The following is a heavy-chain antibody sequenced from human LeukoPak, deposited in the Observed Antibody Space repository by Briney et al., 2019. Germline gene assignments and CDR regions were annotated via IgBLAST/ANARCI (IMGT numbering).Heavy chain of an antibody. CDR2: TYGSGNT. D-gene: IGHD3-22*01. Sequence: PSETLSLTCTVSGASISDYYWSWLRQPAGKGLEWIGRTYGSGNTSYNPSLKSRVTMSVDMSKNQFSLNLSFVTAADTAVYYCAKEGVYYYERLFDYWGQGTLVTVSS. J-gene: IGHJ4*02. CDR3: AKEGVYYYERLFDY. CDR1: GASISDYY. V-gene: IGHV4-4*07.